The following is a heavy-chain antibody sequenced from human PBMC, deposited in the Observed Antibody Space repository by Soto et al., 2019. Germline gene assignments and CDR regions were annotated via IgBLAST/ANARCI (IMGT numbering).Heavy chain of an antibody. CDR2: ISSSSSYT. Sequence: GGSLRLSCAASGFTFSDYYMTWVRQAPGKGLEWVSYISSSSSYTNYADSVKRRFTISRDNAKNSLYLQMNSLRAEDTAVYYCARQVVDTFFAFHVWGQGTTVTVSS. CDR1: GFTFSDYY. J-gene: IGHJ6*02. V-gene: IGHV3-11*03. D-gene: IGHD3-22*01. CDR3: ARQVVDTFFAFHV.